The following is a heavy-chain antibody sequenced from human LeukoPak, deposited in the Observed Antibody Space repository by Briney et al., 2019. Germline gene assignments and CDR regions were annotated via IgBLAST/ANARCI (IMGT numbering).Heavy chain of an antibody. CDR2: IKQDGSEK. CDR1: GSTFSGYW. J-gene: IGHJ4*02. CDR3: ARVRIGSGWFYFDY. V-gene: IGHV3-7*01. Sequence: GGSLRLSCAASGSTFSGYWMTWVRQAPGKGLEWVANIKQDGSEKYYVDSMKGRFTISRDNTKTSLYLQMNSLRVEDTAVYYCARVRIGSGWFYFDYWAQGTLVTVSS. D-gene: IGHD6-19*01.